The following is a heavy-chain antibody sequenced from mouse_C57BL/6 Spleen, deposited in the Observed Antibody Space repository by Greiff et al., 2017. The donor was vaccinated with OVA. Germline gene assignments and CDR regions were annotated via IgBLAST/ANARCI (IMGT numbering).Heavy chain of an antibody. CDR1: GYSITSGYD. D-gene: IGHD1-1*01. J-gene: IGHJ1*03. Sequence: EVQLQESGPGMVKPSQSLSLTCTVTGYSITSGYDWHWIRHFPGNKLEWMGYISYSGSTNYNPSLKSRISITHDTSKNHFFLKLNSVTTEDTATYYCAREGNYYGSSHWYFDVWGTGTTVTVSS. CDR2: ISYSGST. CDR3: AREGNYYGSSHWYFDV. V-gene: IGHV3-1*01.